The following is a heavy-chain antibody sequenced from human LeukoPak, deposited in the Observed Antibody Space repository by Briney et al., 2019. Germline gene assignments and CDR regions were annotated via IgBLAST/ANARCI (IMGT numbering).Heavy chain of an antibody. CDR2: ISSSSSYI. CDR3: ARVLSFGESVFDY. Sequence: GGSLRLSCAASGFTFSSYSMNWVRQAPGKGLEWVSSISSSSSYIYYADSVKGRFTISRDNAKNSLYLQMNSLRAEDTAVYYCARVLSFGESVFDYWGQGTLVTVSS. CDR1: GFTFSSYS. V-gene: IGHV3-21*01. D-gene: IGHD3-10*01. J-gene: IGHJ4*02.